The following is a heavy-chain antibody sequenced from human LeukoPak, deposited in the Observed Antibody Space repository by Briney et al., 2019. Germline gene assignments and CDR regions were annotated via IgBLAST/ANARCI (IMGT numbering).Heavy chain of an antibody. CDR3: ARDMQYCSSTSCTNWFDP. Sequence: SQTLSLTCAVSGGSISSGGYSWSWIRQPPGKGLEWIGYIYHSGSTYYNPSLKSRVTISVDRSKNQFSLKLSSVTAADTAVYYCARDMQYCSSTSCTNWFDPWGQGTLVTVSS. CDR1: GGSISSGGYS. D-gene: IGHD2-2*01. J-gene: IGHJ5*02. V-gene: IGHV4-30-2*01. CDR2: IYHSGST.